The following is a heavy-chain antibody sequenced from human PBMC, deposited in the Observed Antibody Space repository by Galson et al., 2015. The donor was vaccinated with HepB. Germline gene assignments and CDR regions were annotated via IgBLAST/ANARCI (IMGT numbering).Heavy chain of an antibody. CDR1: GDSVSSNSAA. J-gene: IGHJ4*02. D-gene: IGHD3-10*01. CDR2: TYYRSKWYN. CDR3: ARAPLWFGELFFDY. Sequence: CAISGDSVSSNSAAWNWIRQSPSRGLEWLGRTYYRSKWYNDYAVSVKSRITINPDTSKNQFSLQLNSVTPEVTAVYYCARAPLWFGELFFDYWGQGTLVTVSS. V-gene: IGHV6-1*01.